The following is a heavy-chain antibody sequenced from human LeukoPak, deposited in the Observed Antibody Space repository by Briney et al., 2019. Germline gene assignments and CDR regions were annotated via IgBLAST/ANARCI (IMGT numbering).Heavy chain of an antibody. CDR2: IYTSGST. J-gene: IGHJ4*02. CDR1: GGSISSGSYY. V-gene: IGHV4-61*02. Sequence: SETLSLTCTVSGGSISSGSYYWSWIRQPAGKGLEWIGRIYTSGSTNYNPSLKSRVTISVDTSKNQFSLKLSSVTAADTAVYYCARGSNTAPIYYFDYWGQGTLVTVSS. D-gene: IGHD5-18*01. CDR3: ARGSNTAPIYYFDY.